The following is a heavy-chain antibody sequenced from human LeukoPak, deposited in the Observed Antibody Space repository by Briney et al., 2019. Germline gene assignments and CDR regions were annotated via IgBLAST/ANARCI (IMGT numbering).Heavy chain of an antibody. CDR1: GFTFSSHA. Sequence: GGSLRLSCAASGFTFSSHAMSWVRQAPGKGLEWVSAICSSGGCTFYADSVKGRFTISRGNSKNTLFLQMNSLRAEDTAVYYCARIGSSSYIDYWGQGTLVTVSS. J-gene: IGHJ4*02. V-gene: IGHV3-23*01. CDR3: ARIGSSSYIDY. D-gene: IGHD1-26*01. CDR2: ICSSGGCT.